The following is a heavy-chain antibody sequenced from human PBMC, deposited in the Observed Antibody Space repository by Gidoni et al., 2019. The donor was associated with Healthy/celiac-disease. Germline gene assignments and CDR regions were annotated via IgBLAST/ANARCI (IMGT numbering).Heavy chain of an antibody. CDR2: ISAYNGNT. CDR1: GYTFTSYG. V-gene: IGHV1-18*01. D-gene: IGHD3-22*01. CDR3: ARALYYYDSSGYLDY. Sequence: VQLVQSGAEVKKPGASVTVSCNASGYTFTSYGISWVRQDPGQGLEWMGWISAYNGNTNYAQKLQGRVTMTTDTSTSTAYMELRSLRSDDTAVYYCARALYYYDSSGYLDYWGQGTLVTVSS. J-gene: IGHJ4*02.